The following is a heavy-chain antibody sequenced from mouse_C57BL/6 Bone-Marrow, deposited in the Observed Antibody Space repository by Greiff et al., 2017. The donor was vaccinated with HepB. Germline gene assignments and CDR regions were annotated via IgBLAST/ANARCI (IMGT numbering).Heavy chain of an antibody. V-gene: IGHV1-54*01. CDR2: INPGSGGT. CDR3: AREGGLLRSFAY. Sequence: QVQLQQSGAELVRPGTSVKVSCKASGYAFTNYLIEWVKQRPGQGLEWIGVINPGSGGTNYNEKFKGKATLTADKSSSTAYMQLSSLTSEDSAVYFCAREGGLLRSFAYWGQGTLVTVSA. J-gene: IGHJ3*01. D-gene: IGHD1-1*01. CDR1: GYAFTNYL.